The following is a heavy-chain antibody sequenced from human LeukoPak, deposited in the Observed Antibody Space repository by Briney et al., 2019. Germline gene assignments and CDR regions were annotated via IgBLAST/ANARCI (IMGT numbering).Heavy chain of an antibody. V-gene: IGHV3-30-3*02. D-gene: IGHD1-14*01. J-gene: IGHJ4*02. CDR3: AKPDVYPPLATDY. CDR2: ISYDGSNK. CDR1: GFTFSSYA. Sequence: GGSLRLSCAASGFTFSSYAMHWVRQAPGKGLEWVAVISYDGSNKYYADSVKGRFTISRDNSKNTLYLQMNSLRAEDTAVYYCAKPDVYPPLATDYWGQGTLVTVSS.